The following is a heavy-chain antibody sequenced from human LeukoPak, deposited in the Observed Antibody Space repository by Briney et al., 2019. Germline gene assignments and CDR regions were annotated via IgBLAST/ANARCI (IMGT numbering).Heavy chain of an antibody. V-gene: IGHV1-24*01. Sequence: GASVKVSCKVFGNTLTELSMHWVRQAPGKGLESMGGFAPEDGETIYAQQFQGRLTMTEDTSTDTAYMELSRLTSEDTAVYYCTTARRYQLYDYWGQGTLVTASS. J-gene: IGHJ4*02. CDR2: FAPEDGET. CDR1: GNTLTELS. CDR3: TTARRYQLYDY. D-gene: IGHD1-1*01.